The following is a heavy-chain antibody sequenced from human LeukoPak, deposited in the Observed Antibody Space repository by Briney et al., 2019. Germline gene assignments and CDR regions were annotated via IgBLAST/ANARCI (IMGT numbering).Heavy chain of an antibody. CDR3: ARDAGNSGYGCDL. V-gene: IGHV3-48*01. Sequence: GGSLRLSCAASGFIFSQYSMNWVRQAPGKGLEGFSHIRSSSETFYADSVKGRFTISRDNARNSLYLQMNNLRGEDTAIYYCARDAGNSGYGCDLWGQGTLVTVSS. CDR2: IRSSSET. CDR1: GFIFSQYS. D-gene: IGHD5-12*01. J-gene: IGHJ5*02.